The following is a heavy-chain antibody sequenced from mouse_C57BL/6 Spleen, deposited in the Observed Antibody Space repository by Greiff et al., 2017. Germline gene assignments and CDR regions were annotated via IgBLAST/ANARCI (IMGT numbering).Heavy chain of an antibody. CDR3: VGGSYDVDFFDN. Sequence: VQLQQSGPELVKPGASVKMSCKASGYTFTDYNMHWVKQSPGKSLEWIGYINPNNGGTSYNQKFKGKATLTVNKSSSTAYMQLGSLTSEDSAVYYGVGGSYDVDFFDNGGKGTTLTVSS. CDR1: GYTFTDYN. D-gene: IGHD2-10*01. V-gene: IGHV1-22*01. CDR2: INPNNGGT. J-gene: IGHJ2*01.